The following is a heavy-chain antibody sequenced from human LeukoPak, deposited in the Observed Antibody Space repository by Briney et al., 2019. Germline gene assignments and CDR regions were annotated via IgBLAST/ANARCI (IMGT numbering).Heavy chain of an antibody. V-gene: IGHV1-18*01. J-gene: IGHJ5*02. CDR1: GYTFTSYG. CDR3: AREYYDFWSGYYTGSNWSDP. D-gene: IGHD3-3*01. CDR2: ISAYNGNT. Sequence: ASVKVSCKASGYTFTSYGISWVRQAPGQGLEWMGWISAYNGNTNYAQKLQGRVTMTTDTSTSTAYMELRSLRSDDTAVYYCAREYYDFWSGYYTGSNWSDPWGQGTLVTVSS.